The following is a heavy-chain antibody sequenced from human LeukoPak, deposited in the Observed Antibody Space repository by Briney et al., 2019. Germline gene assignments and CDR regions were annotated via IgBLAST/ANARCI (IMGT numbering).Heavy chain of an antibody. D-gene: IGHD3-22*01. CDR2: IRSKANSYAT. CDR3: TRSPSSGYYYLDY. J-gene: IGHJ4*02. Sequence: GGSLRLSCAASGFTFSGSAMHWVRQASGKGLEWVGRIRSKANSYATAYAASVKGRFTISRDDSKNTAYLQMSSLKTEDTAVYYCTRSPSSGYYYLDYWGQGTLVTVSS. CDR1: GFTFSGSA. V-gene: IGHV3-73*01.